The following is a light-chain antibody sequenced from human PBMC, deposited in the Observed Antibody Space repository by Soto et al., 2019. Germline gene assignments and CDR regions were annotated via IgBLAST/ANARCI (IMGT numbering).Light chain of an antibody. CDR2: DAS. CDR1: QSVRSS. V-gene: IGKV3-15*01. J-gene: IGKJ1*01. CDR3: QQYNSWPET. Sequence: EIVWTPSPATLSLSPGERATLFGRASQSVRSSLAWYQQKPGQAPRLFIYDASTRATGIPARFSGSGSGTEFTLNISSMQSEDLAVYYCQQYNSWPETFGQGTKVEIK.